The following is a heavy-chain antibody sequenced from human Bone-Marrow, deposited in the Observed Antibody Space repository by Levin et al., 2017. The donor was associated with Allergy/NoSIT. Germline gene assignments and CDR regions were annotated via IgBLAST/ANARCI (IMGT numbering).Heavy chain of an antibody. J-gene: IGHJ6*02. CDR1: GVTFSDDY. D-gene: IGHD2-15*01. V-gene: IGHV3-11*01. Sequence: PGGSLRLSCAASGVTFSDDYMSWIRQAPGKGLEWVSYISSSGSTIYYADSVKGRFTSSRDNAKNSLYLQMNSLRAEDTAVYYCARDLGYCSGGSCPTTYYYYYSGMDVWGPGTTVTVSS. CDR2: ISSSGSTI. CDR3: ARDLGYCSGGSCPTTYYYYYSGMDV.